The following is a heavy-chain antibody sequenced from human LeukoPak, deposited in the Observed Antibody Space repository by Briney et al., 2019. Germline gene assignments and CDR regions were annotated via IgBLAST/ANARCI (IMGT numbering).Heavy chain of an antibody. CDR2: IIPILGIA. J-gene: IGHJ6*02. Sequence: SVKVSCKSSGGTLSSYAISWVRQAPGQGLEWVGGIIPILGIANYAQKFQGRVTITADKTTNTAYMELSSLRSEETAVYYCAGNPLVTAYYYFYGMDVWGQGTTVTVSS. V-gene: IGHV1-69*04. CDR1: GGTLSSYA. D-gene: IGHD2-21*02. CDR3: AGNPLVTAYYYFYGMDV.